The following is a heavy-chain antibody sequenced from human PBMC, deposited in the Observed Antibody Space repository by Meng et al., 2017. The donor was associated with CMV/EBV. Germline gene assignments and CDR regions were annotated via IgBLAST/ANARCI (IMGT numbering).Heavy chain of an antibody. CDR1: GYTFTSYG. CDR3: ARGVAAAGRALN. V-gene: IGHV1-18*04. D-gene: IGHD6-13*01. CDR2: ISAYNGNT. J-gene: IGHJ4*02. Sequence: QVWRVQSGAGVKKPGASVKVSCNASGYTFTSYGISWVRKAPGQGLEWMGWISAYNGNTNDAQKLQGRVTMTTDTSTSTAYMELRSLRSDDTAVYYCARGVAAAGRALNWGQGTLVTVSS.